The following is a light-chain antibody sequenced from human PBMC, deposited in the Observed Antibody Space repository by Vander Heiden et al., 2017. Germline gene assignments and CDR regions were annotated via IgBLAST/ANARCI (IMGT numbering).Light chain of an antibody. CDR2: EVS. J-gene: IGLJ2*01. CDR1: SSDVGGYNY. V-gene: IGLV2-14*01. Sequence: QSALTQPASVSGSPGQSITISCTGTSSDVGGYNYVSWYQQHPGKAPKLMIYEVSNRPSGVSHRFSGSKSGNTASLTISGLQAEDEADYYCSSYTSSSTVFFGGGTKLTGL. CDR3: SSYTSSSTVF.